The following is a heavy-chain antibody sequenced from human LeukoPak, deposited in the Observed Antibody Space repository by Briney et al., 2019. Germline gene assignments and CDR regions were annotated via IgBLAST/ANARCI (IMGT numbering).Heavy chain of an antibody. CDR3: ARDGAYSSSWWDYYYYGMDV. V-gene: IGHV6-1*01. D-gene: IGHD6-13*01. CDR1: GDSVSSNSAA. CDR2: TYYRSKWYN. J-gene: IGHJ6*02. Sequence: SQTLSLTCAISGDSVSSNSAAWNRIRQSPSRGLEWLGRTYYRSKWYNDYAVSVKSRITINPDTSKNQFSLQLNSVTPEDTAVYYCARDGAYSSSWWDYYYYGMDVWGQGTTVTVSS.